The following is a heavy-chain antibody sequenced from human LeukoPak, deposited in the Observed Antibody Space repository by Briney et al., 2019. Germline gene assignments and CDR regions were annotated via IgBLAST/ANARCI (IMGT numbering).Heavy chain of an antibody. CDR2: IYYSGST. CDR3: ARSDYGDFFDY. D-gene: IGHD4-17*01. J-gene: IGHJ4*02. V-gene: IGHV4-59*01. Sequence: SETLSFTCSVSGGSISSYYWSWIRQPPGKGLEWIGYIYYSGSTNYNPSLRSRVTMSVDTSKNQFSLKLSSVTAADTAVYYCARSDYGDFFDYWGQGTLVTVSS. CDR1: GGSISSYY.